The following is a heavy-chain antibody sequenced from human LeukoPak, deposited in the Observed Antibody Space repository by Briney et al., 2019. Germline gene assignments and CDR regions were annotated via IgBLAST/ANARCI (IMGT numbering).Heavy chain of an antibody. CDR1: GYTFTSYG. CDR3: ARDSYSSGWYDPAFDI. V-gene: IGHV1-18*01. CDR2: ISAYNGNT. Sequence: ASVKVSCKASGYTFTSYGISWVRQAPGQGLEWMGWISAYNGNTNYAQKLQGRVTMTTDTSTSTAYMELRSLRSDDTAVYYCARDSYSSGWYDPAFDIWGQGTMVTVSS. D-gene: IGHD6-19*01. J-gene: IGHJ3*02.